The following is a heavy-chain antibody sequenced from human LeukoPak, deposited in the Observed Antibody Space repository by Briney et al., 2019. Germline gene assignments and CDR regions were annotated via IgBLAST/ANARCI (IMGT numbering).Heavy chain of an antibody. Sequence: PSETLSLTCTVSGGSISSSFYYWGWIRQPPGKGLEWIGSIYYSGSTNYNPSLKSRVTISVDTSKNQFSLKLTSVTAADTAVYYCARAIYDSSGYYIDYWGQGTLVTVSS. V-gene: IGHV4-39*07. CDR1: GGSISSSFYY. D-gene: IGHD3-22*01. CDR3: ARAIYDSSGYYIDY. CDR2: IYYSGST. J-gene: IGHJ4*02.